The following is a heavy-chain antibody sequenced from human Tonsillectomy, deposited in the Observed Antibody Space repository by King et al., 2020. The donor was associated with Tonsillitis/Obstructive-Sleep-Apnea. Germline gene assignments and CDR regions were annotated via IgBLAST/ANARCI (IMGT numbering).Heavy chain of an antibody. CDR1: GFTFSSYW. D-gene: IGHD2-2*01. Sequence: VQLVESGGGLVQPGGSLRLSCAASGFTFSSYWMSWVRQAPGKGLEWVANIKQDGSEKYYVDSVKGRFTISRDNAKNSLYLQMNSLRAEETAVYYCAGGSLYHLLRQHWYFDPWGRGTLVTVSS. CDR3: AGGSLYHLLRQHWYFDP. V-gene: IGHV3-7*03. J-gene: IGHJ2*01. CDR2: IKQDGSEK.